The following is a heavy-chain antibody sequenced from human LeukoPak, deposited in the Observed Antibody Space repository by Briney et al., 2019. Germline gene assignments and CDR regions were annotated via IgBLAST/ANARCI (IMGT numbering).Heavy chain of an antibody. CDR3: ARDKYYGSGSCPFDY. CDR2: IYSGGST. CDR1: GFTVSSNY. Sequence: GGSLRLSCAASGFTVSSNYMSWVRQAPGKGLEWVSVIYSGGSTYYADSVKGRFTISRDNSKNTLYLQMNSLRAEDTAVYYCARDKYYGSGSCPFDYWGQGTLVTVSS. J-gene: IGHJ4*02. D-gene: IGHD3-10*01. V-gene: IGHV3-66*01.